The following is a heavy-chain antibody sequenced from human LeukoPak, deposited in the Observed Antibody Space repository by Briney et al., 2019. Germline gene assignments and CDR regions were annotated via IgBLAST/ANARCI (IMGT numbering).Heavy chain of an antibody. Sequence: GRSLTLSCAASGFSFSSHVMHWIRQAPGKGLEWVSRIHNDGSTTAYVDSVKGRFTISRDNAKNTLYLKMNGVRAEDTAVYYCARDLSGSSWRKFESWGQGTLVTVSS. CDR1: GFSFSSHV. V-gene: IGHV3-74*01. J-gene: IGHJ4*02. CDR3: ARDLSGSSWRKFES. CDR2: IHNDGSTT. D-gene: IGHD2-2*01.